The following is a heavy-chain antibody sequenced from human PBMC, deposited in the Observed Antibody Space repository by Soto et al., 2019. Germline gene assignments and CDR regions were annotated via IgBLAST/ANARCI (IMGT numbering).Heavy chain of an antibody. CDR3: SRGTYYYDSSCYFSVRTNWFVH. V-gene: IGHV4-61*01. CDR2: IYYSGST. CDR1: GGSVSSGSYY. Sequence: SETLSLTCTVSGGSVSSGSYYWSWIRQPPGKGLEWLSFIYYSGSTNYNASLKSRVIGSEATFTYPVSLKLSSWSAAYTAVYYCSRGTYYYDSSCYFSVRTNWFVHWGQGTLVTFS. D-gene: IGHD3-22*01. J-gene: IGHJ5*02.